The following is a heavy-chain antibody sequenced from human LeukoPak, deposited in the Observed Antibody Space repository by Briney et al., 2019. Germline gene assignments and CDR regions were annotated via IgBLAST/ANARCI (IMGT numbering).Heavy chain of an antibody. Sequence: ASVKVSCKASGYTFINYAMHWVRQAPGQGLEWMGRINAASDDTKYSQKFQGRVTITADESTSTAYMELSSLRSEDTAVYYCARVVGRDFWSGGDFDYWGQGTLVTVSS. CDR1: GYTFINYA. D-gene: IGHD3-3*01. J-gene: IGHJ4*02. CDR2: INAASDDT. CDR3: ARVVGRDFWSGGDFDY. V-gene: IGHV1-3*01.